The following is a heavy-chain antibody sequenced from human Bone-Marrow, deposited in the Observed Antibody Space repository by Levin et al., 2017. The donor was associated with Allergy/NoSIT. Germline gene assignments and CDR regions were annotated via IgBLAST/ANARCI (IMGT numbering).Heavy chain of an antibody. CDR3: ARHMHGLANPGNYGLDV. J-gene: IGHJ6*02. D-gene: IGHD3-10*01. V-gene: IGHV5-51*01. Sequence: EASVKVSCKGSGYRFSNYWIAWVRQMPGRGLEYLATIYPGDSKTRLSPSFHGQIIISADKSTGTAYLQLGSLSPSDTAVYYCARHMHGLANPGNYGLDVWGQGTTVTVSS. CDR2: IYPGDSKT. CDR1: GYRFSNYW.